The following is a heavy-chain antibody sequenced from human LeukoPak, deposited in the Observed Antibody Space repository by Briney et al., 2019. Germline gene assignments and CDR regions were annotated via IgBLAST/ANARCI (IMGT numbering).Heavy chain of an antibody. D-gene: IGHD2-21*02. V-gene: IGHV3-23*01. J-gene: IGHJ3*02. CDR1: GFTFSSYA. Sequence: GGSLRLSCAASGFTFSSYAMHWVRQAPGKGLEWVSAISGSGGSTYYADSVKGRFTISRDNSKNTLYLQMNSLRAEDTAVYYCAKDLAYCGGDCYSEAFDIWGQGTMVTVSS. CDR3: AKDLAYCGGDCYSEAFDI. CDR2: ISGSGGST.